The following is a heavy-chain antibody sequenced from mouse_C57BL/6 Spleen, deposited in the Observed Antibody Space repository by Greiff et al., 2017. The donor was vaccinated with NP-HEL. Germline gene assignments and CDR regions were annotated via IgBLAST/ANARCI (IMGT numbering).Heavy chain of an antibody. Sequence: VKLMESGAELVRPGASVTLSCKASGYTFTDYEMHWVKQTPVHGLEWIGAIDPETGGTAYNQKFKGKAILTADKSSSTAYMELRSLTSEDSAVYYCTRGTVVAPYYFDYWGQGTTLTVSS. D-gene: IGHD1-1*01. CDR3: TRGTVVAPYYFDY. J-gene: IGHJ2*01. CDR1: GYTFTDYE. CDR2: IDPETGGT. V-gene: IGHV1-15*01.